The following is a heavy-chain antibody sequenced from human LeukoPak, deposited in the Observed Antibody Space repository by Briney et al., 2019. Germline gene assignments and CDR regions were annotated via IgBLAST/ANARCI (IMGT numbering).Heavy chain of an antibody. V-gene: IGHV3-23*01. J-gene: IGHJ3*02. CDR3: AKVEVRGVIHPIAGAFDI. D-gene: IGHD3-10*01. Sequence: GGSLRLSCAASGFTFSSYAMSWVRQAPGKGLEWVSAISGSGGSTYYADSVKGRFTISRDNSKNTLYLQMNSLRAEDTAVYYCAKVEVRGVIHPIAGAFDIWGQGTMVTVSS. CDR1: GFTFSSYA. CDR2: ISGSGGST.